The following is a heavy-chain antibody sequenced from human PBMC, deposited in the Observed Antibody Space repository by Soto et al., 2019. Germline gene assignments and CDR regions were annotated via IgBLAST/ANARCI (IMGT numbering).Heavy chain of an antibody. CDR3: ARGQVVAAQH. CDR1: GGSISSGGYS. Sequence: SETLSLTCAVSGGSISSGGYSWSWIRQPPWKGLECIVYIYHIGSTYYNPSLKSRVTISVDRSKNQFSLKLSSVTAADTAVYYCARGQVVAAQHWGQGTLVTVSS. CDR2: IYHIGST. D-gene: IGHD2-15*01. J-gene: IGHJ4*02. V-gene: IGHV4-30-2*01.